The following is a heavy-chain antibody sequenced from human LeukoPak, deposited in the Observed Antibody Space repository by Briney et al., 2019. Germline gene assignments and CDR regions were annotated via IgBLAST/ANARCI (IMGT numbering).Heavy chain of an antibody. CDR1: GGSISSSSYY. D-gene: IGHD6-19*01. CDR2: IYTSGST. J-gene: IGHJ6*03. V-gene: IGHV4-61*02. CDR3: ASPYSRGSKGYMDV. Sequence: KPSETLSLTCTVSGGSISSSSYYWGWIRQPAGKGLEWIGRIYTSGSTNYNPSLKSRVTISVDTSKNQFSLKLSSVTAADTAVYYCASPYSRGSKGYMDVWAKGPRSPSP.